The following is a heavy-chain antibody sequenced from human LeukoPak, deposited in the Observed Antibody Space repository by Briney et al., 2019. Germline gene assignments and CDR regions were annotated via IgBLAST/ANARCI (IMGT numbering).Heavy chain of an antibody. CDR3: ARAETYYYDSSGYFDY. Sequence: PSETLSLTRTVSGGSISSYYWSWIRQPPGKGLEWIGYIYTSGSTNYNPSLKSRVTISVDTSKNQFSLKLSSVTAADTAVYYCARAETYYYDSSGYFDYWGQGTLVTVSS. V-gene: IGHV4-4*09. CDR2: IYTSGST. D-gene: IGHD3-22*01. CDR1: GGSISSYY. J-gene: IGHJ4*02.